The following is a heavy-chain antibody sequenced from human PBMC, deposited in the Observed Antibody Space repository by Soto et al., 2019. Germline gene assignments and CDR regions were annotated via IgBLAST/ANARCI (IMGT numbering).Heavy chain of an antibody. V-gene: IGHV3-23*01. CDR3: ARIVGYYYYYMDV. CDR1: GFTFSSYA. J-gene: IGHJ6*03. D-gene: IGHD2-21*01. Sequence: GGSLRLSCAASGFTFSSYAMSWVRQAPGKGLEWVSAITGSGDSTYYADSVKGRFTVSRDNSKNTLYLQMNSLRAEDTAVYYCARIVGYYYYYMDVWGKGTTVTVSS. CDR2: ITGSGDST.